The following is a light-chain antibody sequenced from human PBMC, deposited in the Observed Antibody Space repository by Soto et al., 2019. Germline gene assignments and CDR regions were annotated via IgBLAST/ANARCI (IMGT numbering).Light chain of an antibody. J-gene: IGKJ1*01. CDR1: QSVSSN. CDR3: QQYGSSSRT. V-gene: IGKV3-15*01. CDR2: GAS. Sequence: ETLMTQYPATLSVSPGERATLSCRASQSVSSNLAWYQQKFGQAPSLLIYGASTRATGIPARFSGSGSGTEFTLTISSLQSEDFAVYHCQQYGSSSRTFGPGTKVDIK.